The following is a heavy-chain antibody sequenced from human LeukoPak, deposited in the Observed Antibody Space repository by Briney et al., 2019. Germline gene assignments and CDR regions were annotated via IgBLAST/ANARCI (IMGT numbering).Heavy chain of an antibody. CDR2: ISGSGGTT. CDR1: GFTFSSFA. CDR3: AKKLAFTATPYYFDY. Sequence: PSGGSLRLSCAASGFTFSSFAMSWVRQAPGKGLEWVSGISGSGGTTYYGDSVKGRFTISRDNSKNTLYLQMNSLRAEDTAVYYCAKKLAFTATPYYFDYWGQGTLVTVSS. D-gene: IGHD2-15*01. V-gene: IGHV3-23*01. J-gene: IGHJ4*02.